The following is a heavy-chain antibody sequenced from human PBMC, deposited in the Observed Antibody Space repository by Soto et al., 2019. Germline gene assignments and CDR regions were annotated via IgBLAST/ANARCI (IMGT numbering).Heavy chain of an antibody. V-gene: IGHV4-30-2*01. J-gene: IGHJ4*02. Sequence: SETLSLTCAVSGGSISSGGYSWSWIRQPPGKGLEWIGYIYHSGSTYYNPSLKSRVTISVDRSKNQFSLKLSSVTAADTAVYYCARQRDYYDSSGYAPYYFDYWGQGTLVTVSS. CDR1: GGSISSGGYS. CDR3: ARQRDYYDSSGYAPYYFDY. CDR2: IYHSGST. D-gene: IGHD3-22*01.